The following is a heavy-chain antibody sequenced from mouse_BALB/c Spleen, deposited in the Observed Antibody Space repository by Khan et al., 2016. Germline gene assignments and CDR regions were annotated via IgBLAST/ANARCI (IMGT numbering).Heavy chain of an antibody. Sequence: EVQLQESGPGLVKPSQSLSITCTVTGYSITSGYGWNWNRKFRGNKLEWMGYISYSGSTNYNPSLKSRISITRDTSKNQFFLQLNSVTTEDTATYYCARTARIKYWGQGTTLTVSS. V-gene: IGHV3-2*02. CDR3: ARTARIKY. CDR1: GYSITSGYG. CDR2: ISYSGST. J-gene: IGHJ2*01. D-gene: IGHD1-2*01.